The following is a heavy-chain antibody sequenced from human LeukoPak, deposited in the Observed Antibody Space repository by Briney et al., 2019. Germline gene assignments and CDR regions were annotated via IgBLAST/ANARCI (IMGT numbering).Heavy chain of an antibody. CDR2: IKQDGSEE. J-gene: IGHJ4*02. Sequence: GGSLRLSCAAPGSTFSSYWMSWVRQAPGKGLEWVANIKQDGSEENFVDSVKGRFTISRDNAKKSLYLQMNSLRAEDTAVYYCARGSSAGASLRHDYWGQGTLVTVSS. V-gene: IGHV3-7*01. D-gene: IGHD1-26*01. CDR3: ARGSSAGASLRHDY. CDR1: GSTFSSYW.